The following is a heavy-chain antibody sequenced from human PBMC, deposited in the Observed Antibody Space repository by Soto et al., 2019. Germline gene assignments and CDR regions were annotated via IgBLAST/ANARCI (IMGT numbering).Heavy chain of an antibody. CDR1: GYTFNNNN. CDR2: ISTFNAET. CDR3: ARGAYTHDFDY. D-gene: IGHD5-18*01. V-gene: IGHV1-18*01. Sequence: QVQLVQSGAEVTKPGASVKVSCKASGYTFNNNNINWVRQAPGEGLEWMGWISTFNAETKYAQRLQARATLTTDASTSTAYMELRSLRSEDTAVYYCARGAYTHDFDYWGQGTLVTVSS. J-gene: IGHJ4*02.